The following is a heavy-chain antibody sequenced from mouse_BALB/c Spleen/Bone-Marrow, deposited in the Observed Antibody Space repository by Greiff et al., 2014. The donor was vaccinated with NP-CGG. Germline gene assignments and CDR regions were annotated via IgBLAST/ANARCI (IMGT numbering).Heavy chain of an antibody. Sequence: SGPELVRPGVSVKISCKGSGYTFTDYAMHWVKQSHAKSLEWIGVISTYSGNTNYNQKFEGKATMTVDKSSSTAYMELARLTSEDSAIYYCARYGYGSSYYAMDYWGQGTSVTVSS. D-gene: IGHD1-1*01. V-gene: IGHV1-67*01. J-gene: IGHJ4*01. CDR2: ISTYSGNT. CDR3: ARYGYGSSYYAMDY. CDR1: GYTFTDYA.